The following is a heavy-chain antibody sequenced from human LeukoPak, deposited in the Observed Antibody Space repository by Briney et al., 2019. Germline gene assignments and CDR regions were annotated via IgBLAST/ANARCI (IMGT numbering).Heavy chain of an antibody. V-gene: IGHV4-39*07. J-gene: IGHJ4*02. CDR1: GGSISSGGYY. D-gene: IGHD3-3*01. CDR2: INHSGST. CDR3: ARGGPVPPGFWSGYYRI. Sequence: SETLSLTCTVSGGSISSGGYYWSWIRQPPGKGLEWIGEINHSGSTNYNPSLKSRVTISVDTSKNQFSLKLSSVTAADTAVYYCARGGPVPPGFWSGYYRIWGQGTLVTVSS.